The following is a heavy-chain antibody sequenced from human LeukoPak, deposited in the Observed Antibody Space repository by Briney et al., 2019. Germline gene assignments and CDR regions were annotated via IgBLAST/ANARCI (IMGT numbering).Heavy chain of an antibody. CDR2: IYSSGSN. J-gene: IGHJ4*02. CDR1: GGSMNTYY. V-gene: IGHV4-59*01. D-gene: IGHD5-12*01. CDR3: ARDYGGYRFDF. Sequence: PSETLSLTCTVSGGSMNTYYWSWIRQPPGKGLEWIGYIYSSGSNNYNPSLKRRVTMSLDTSKNQLYLNLSSVTAADTAVYYCARDYGGYRFDFWGQGSLVSVSS.